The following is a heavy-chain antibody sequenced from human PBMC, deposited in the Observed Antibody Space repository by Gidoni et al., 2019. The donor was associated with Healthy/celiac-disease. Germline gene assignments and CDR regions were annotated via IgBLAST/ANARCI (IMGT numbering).Heavy chain of an antibody. CDR2: IYYSGRT. CDR3: ARLPYDFWSGYYGLFDY. D-gene: IGHD3-3*01. CDR1: GGSLSSSSYY. Sequence: QLQLQESGPGLVKPSETLSLTCTVSGGSLSSSSYYWGWIRQPPGKGLEWIGSIYYSGRTYYNPSLKSRVTISVDTSKNQFALKLSSVTAADTAVYYCARLPYDFWSGYYGLFDYWGQGTLVTVSS. J-gene: IGHJ4*02. V-gene: IGHV4-39*01.